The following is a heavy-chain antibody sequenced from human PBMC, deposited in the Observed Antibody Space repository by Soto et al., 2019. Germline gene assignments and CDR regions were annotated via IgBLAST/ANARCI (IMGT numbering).Heavy chain of an antibody. Sequence: GPSVKVSCKASGGTFSSYAISWVRQAPGQGLEWMGGIIPIFGTANYAQKFQGRVTITADESTSTAYMELSSLRSEDTAVYYCASRAGHYDSSGYYPFDYWGQGTLVTVS. CDR1: GGTFSSYA. CDR2: IIPIFGTA. CDR3: ASRAGHYDSSGYYPFDY. V-gene: IGHV1-69*13. J-gene: IGHJ4*02. D-gene: IGHD3-22*01.